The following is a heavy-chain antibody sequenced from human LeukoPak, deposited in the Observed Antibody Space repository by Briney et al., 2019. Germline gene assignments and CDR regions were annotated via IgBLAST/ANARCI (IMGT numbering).Heavy chain of an antibody. CDR2: ISYDGSNK. D-gene: IGHD4-17*01. CDR3: ARHSSYGDFDY. CDR1: GFTFSSYA. Sequence: PGGSLRLSCAASGFTFSSYAMHWVRQVPGKGLEWVAVISYDGSNKYYADSVKGRFTISRDNSKNTLYLQMNSLRAEDTAVYYCARHSSYGDFDYWGQGTLVTVSS. J-gene: IGHJ4*02. V-gene: IGHV3-30*04.